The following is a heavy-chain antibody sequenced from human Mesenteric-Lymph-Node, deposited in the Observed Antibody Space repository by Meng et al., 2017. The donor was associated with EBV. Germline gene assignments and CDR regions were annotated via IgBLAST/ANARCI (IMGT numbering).Heavy chain of an antibody. V-gene: IGHV4-4*02. CDR1: GASISSSNW. D-gene: IGHD2-15*01. J-gene: IGHJ4*02. CDR2: IYHSGST. Sequence: QVQLQESGPGLVKPSGTLSLTCAVSGASISSSNWWSWVRQPPGKGLEWIGEIYHSGSTNYNPSLKSRVTISVDKSKNQFSLKLSSVTAADTAVYYCARVAYCSGGSCYLYYFDYWGQGTLVTVSS. CDR3: ARVAYCSGGSCYLYYFDY.